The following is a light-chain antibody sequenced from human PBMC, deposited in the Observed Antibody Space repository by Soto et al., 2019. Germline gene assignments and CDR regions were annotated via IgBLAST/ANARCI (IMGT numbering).Light chain of an antibody. Sequence: DIQMTQSPSSLSASVGDRVTITCRASQSISNYLNWYQQKPGKAPKLLISAASSLQSGVPSRFSGSGSGTDFTLTISSLQPEDFATYYCQQSYSTPPITFGQGARLEIK. CDR2: AAS. V-gene: IGKV1-39*01. CDR1: QSISNY. J-gene: IGKJ5*01. CDR3: QQSYSTPPIT.